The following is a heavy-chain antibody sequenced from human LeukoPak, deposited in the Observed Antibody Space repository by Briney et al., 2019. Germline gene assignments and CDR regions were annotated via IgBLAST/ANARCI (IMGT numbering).Heavy chain of an antibody. Sequence: PSETLSLTCAVYGGSFSGYYWSWIRQPPGKGLEWIGEINHSGSTNYNPSLKSRVTISVDTSKNQFSLKLSSVTAADTAVYYCASVGNMHHYYYYGMDVWGQGTTVTVSS. V-gene: IGHV4-34*01. CDR2: INHSGST. D-gene: IGHD2/OR15-2a*01. CDR3: ASVGNMHHYYYYGMDV. CDR1: GGSFSGYY. J-gene: IGHJ6*02.